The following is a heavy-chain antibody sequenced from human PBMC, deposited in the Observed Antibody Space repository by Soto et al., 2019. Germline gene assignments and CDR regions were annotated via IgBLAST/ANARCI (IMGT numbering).Heavy chain of an antibody. CDR2: IWYDGSNK. Sequence: QVQLVESGGGVVQPGRSLRLSCAASGFTFSSYGMHWVRQAPGKGLEWVAVIWYDGSNKYYADSVKGRFTISRDNSKNTLYLQMNSLRAEDTAVYYCARTHRAGQTDYWGQGTLVTVSS. V-gene: IGHV3-33*01. CDR3: ARTHRAGQTDY. D-gene: IGHD6-19*01. CDR1: GFTFSSYG. J-gene: IGHJ4*02.